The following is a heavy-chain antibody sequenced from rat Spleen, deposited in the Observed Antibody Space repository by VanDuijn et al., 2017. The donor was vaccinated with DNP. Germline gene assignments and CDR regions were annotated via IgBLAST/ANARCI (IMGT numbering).Heavy chain of an antibody. CDR2: INYDGGNT. Sequence: EVLLVESDGGLVQPGGSLKLSCAASGFTFSDYNMAWVRQAPKKGLEWVASINYDGGNTYYRDSVKGRFTISRDNAKSSLYLQMDSLRSEDTATYYCATLWTLAYWGQGTLVTVSS. CDR1: GFTFSDYN. CDR3: ATLWTLAY. D-gene: IGHD1-3*01. V-gene: IGHV5-20*01. J-gene: IGHJ3*01.